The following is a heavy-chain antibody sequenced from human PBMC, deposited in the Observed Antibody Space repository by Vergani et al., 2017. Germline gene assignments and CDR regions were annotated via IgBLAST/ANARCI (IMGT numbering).Heavy chain of an antibody. CDR2: IYYSGST. D-gene: IGHD3-22*01. CDR3: AREAHPDSSGYYYGAFDI. Sequence: QLQLQESGPGLVKPSETLSLTCTVSGGSISSSSYYWGWIRQPPGKGLEWIGSIYYSGSTYYNPSLKSRVTISVDTSKNQLSLKLSSVTAADTAVYYCAREAHPDSSGYYYGAFDIWGQGTMVTVSS. V-gene: IGHV4-39*07. J-gene: IGHJ3*02. CDR1: GGSISSSSYY.